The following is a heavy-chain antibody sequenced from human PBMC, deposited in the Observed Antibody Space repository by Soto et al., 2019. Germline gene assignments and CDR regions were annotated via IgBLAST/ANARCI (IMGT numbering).Heavy chain of an antibody. CDR3: AHRSRSGWYDRWFDP. V-gene: IGHV2-5*02. CDR1: GFSLSTSGVG. J-gene: IGHJ5*02. D-gene: IGHD6-19*01. Sequence: QITLKESGPTLVNPTQTLTLTCTVSGFSLSTSGVGVAWIRQPPGKALEWLALIYWDDDKWYRPSLKSRLTITKDASKNQVVLTMTNMDPLDTATYYCAHRSRSGWYDRWFDPWGQGTLVTVSS. CDR2: IYWDDDK.